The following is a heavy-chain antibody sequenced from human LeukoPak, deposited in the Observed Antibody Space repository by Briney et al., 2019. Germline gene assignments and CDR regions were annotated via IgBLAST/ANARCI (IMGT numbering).Heavy chain of an antibody. CDR1: GYTFTIYG. V-gene: IGHV1-18*01. J-gene: IGHJ6*03. CDR3: ARVATDVSYYYYYYMDV. Sequence: ASVTVSFKASGYTFTIYGISWVRQAPGQGREGMGWISAYNGNTNYAQKLQGRVTITTDTSTSTAYMELRSLRSDDTAVYYCARVATDVSYYYYYYMDVWGKGTTVTVSS. CDR2: ISAYNGNT. D-gene: IGHD5-12*01.